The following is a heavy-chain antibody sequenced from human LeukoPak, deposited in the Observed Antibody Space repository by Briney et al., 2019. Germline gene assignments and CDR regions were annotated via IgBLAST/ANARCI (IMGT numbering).Heavy chain of an antibody. V-gene: IGHV4-34*01. CDR2: INHSGST. CDR3: ARGEIAARPLYFDY. D-gene: IGHD6-6*01. Sequence: PSETLSLTCAVYGGSFSGYHWSWIRQPPGKGLEWIGEINHSGSTNYNPSLKSRVTISVDTSKNQFSLKLSSVTAADTAVYYCARGEIAARPLYFDYWGQGTLVTVSS. CDR1: GGSFSGYH. J-gene: IGHJ4*02.